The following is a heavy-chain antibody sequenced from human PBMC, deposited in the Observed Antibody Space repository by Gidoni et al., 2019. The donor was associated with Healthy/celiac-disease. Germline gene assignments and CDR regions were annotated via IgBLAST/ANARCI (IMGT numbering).Heavy chain of an antibody. V-gene: IGHV3-23*01. Sequence: EVQLLESGGGLVQPGGSLRLSCAASGFTFSSYAMSWVRQAPGKGLEWVSAISGSGGSTYYADSVKGRFTISRDNSKNTLYLQMNSLRAEDTAVYYCASPIVLMVYANPLHAFDIWGQGTMVTVSS. D-gene: IGHD2-8*01. CDR2: ISGSGGST. CDR1: GFTFSSYA. J-gene: IGHJ3*02. CDR3: ASPIVLMVYANPLHAFDI.